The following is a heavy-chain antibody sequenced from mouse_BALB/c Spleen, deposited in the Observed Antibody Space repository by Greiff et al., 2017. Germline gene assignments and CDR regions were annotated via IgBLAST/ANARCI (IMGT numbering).Heavy chain of an antibody. CDR2: INPSTGYT. V-gene: IGHV1-7*01. CDR1: GYTFTSYW. Sequence: VQLQQSGAELAKPGASVKMSCKASGYTFTSYWMHWVKQRPGQGLEWIGYINPSTGYTEYNQKFKDKATLTADKSSSTAYMQLSSLTSEDSAVYYCARDYYGSRWFAYWGQGTLVTVSA. J-gene: IGHJ3*01. D-gene: IGHD1-1*01. CDR3: ARDYYGSRWFAY.